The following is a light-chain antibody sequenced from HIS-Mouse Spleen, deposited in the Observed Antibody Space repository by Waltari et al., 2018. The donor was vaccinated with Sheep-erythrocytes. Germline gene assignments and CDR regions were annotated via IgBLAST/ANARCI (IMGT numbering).Light chain of an antibody. Sequence: QSALTQPAAVSGSPGQSITLSCPGTSSHVGSYNLVSWYQQHPGKAPKLMIYEGSKRPSGVSNRFSGSKSGNTASLTISGLQAEDEADYYCCSYAGSSTWVFGGGTKLTVL. CDR3: CSYAGSSTWV. CDR2: EGS. V-gene: IGLV2-23*01. J-gene: IGLJ3*02. CDR1: SSHVGSYNL.